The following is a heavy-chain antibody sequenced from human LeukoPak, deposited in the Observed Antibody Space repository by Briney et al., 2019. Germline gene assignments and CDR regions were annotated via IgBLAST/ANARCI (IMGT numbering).Heavy chain of an antibody. CDR1: GGSFSGYY. J-gene: IGHJ4*02. V-gene: IGHV4-34*01. CDR2: INHSGST. Sequence: SETLSLTCAVYGGSFSGYYWSWIRQPPWKGLEWIGEINHSGSTNYNPSLKSRVTISVDTSKNQFSLKLSSVTAADTAVYYCARSDFWSGYSLDYWGQGTLVTVSS. CDR3: ARSDFWSGYSLDY. D-gene: IGHD3-3*01.